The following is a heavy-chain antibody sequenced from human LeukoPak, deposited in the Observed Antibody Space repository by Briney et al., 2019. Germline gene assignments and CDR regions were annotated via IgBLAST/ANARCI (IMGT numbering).Heavy chain of an antibody. V-gene: IGHV3-30-3*01. CDR3: ASVYLYGMDV. CDR1: EFTFSNYA. J-gene: IGHJ6*02. D-gene: IGHD2-8*01. Sequence: PGGSLRLSCAASEFTFSNYALHWVRQAPGKGLQWVAVISYDGNTIHYADSVKGRFIIARDTSTNILYLQMNSPRAEDTAVYYCASVYLYGMDVWGQGTTVTVSS. CDR2: ISYDGNTI.